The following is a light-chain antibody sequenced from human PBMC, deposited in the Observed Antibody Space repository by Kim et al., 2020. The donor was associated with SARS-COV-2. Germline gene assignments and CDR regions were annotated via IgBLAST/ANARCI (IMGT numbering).Light chain of an antibody. CDR2: KAS. J-gene: IGKJ4*01. V-gene: IGKV1-5*03. CDR3: QQYNSYSPLT. CDR1: QSISSW. Sequence: DIQMTQSPSTLSASVGDRVTITCRASQSISSWLAWYQQKPGKAPKLLIYKASSLESGVPSRFIGSGSGTEFTLTISSLQPDDFATYYCQQYNSYSPLTFGGGTKVDIK.